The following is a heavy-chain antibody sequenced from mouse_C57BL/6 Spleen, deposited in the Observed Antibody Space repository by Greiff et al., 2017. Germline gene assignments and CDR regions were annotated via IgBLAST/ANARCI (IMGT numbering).Heavy chain of an antibody. CDR2: IYPGSGNT. D-gene: IGHD2-1*01. Sequence: QVQLQQSGAELVRPGASVKLSCKASGYTFTDYYINWVKQRPGQGLEWIARIYPGSGNTYYNEKFKGKATLTAEKSSSTAYMQLSSLTSEDSAVYFCAREEEGNSWFAYWGQGTLVTVSA. J-gene: IGHJ3*01. CDR3: AREEEGNSWFAY. V-gene: IGHV1-76*01. CDR1: GYTFTDYY.